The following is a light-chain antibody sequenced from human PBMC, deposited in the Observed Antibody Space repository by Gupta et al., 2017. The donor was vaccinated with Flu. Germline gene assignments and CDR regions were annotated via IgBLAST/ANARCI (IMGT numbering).Light chain of an antibody. CDR3: CSYAADNTVV. CDR2: EVR. V-gene: IGLV2-23*02. J-gene: IGLJ3*02. Sequence: IIYEVRKWPSDIPTRVSGSKSGITASLTISGLQAEDEADYYCCSYAADNTVVFGGGTSLTVL.